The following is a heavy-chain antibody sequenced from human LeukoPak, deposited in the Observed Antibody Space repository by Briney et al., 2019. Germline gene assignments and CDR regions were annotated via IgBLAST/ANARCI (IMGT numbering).Heavy chain of an antibody. CDR2: IYSGGST. D-gene: IGHD5-18*01. CDR1: GITISSNY. J-gene: IGHJ4*02. CDR3: ARDGTAMVTYPY. Sequence: GGSLRLSCAASGITISSNYMSWVRQAPGKGLEWVSVIYSGGSTYYADSVKGRFTISRDNSKNTLYLQMNSLRAEDTAVYYCARDGTAMVTYPYWGQGTLVTVSS. V-gene: IGHV3-66*01.